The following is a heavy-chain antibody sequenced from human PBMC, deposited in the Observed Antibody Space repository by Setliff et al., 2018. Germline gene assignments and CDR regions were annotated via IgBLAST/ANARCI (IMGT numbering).Heavy chain of an antibody. CDR3: ARILEYCSSTSCYTLDY. V-gene: IGHV2-70*11. D-gene: IGHD2-2*02. CDR1: GFSLSTSGMC. J-gene: IGHJ4*02. Sequence: SGPTLVNPTQTLTLTCTFSGFSLSTSGMCVSWIRQPPGKALEWLARIDWDDDKYYSTSLKTRLTISKDTSKNQVILTMTNMDPVDTATYYCARILEYCSSTSCYTLDYWGQGTLVTVSS. CDR2: IDWDDDK.